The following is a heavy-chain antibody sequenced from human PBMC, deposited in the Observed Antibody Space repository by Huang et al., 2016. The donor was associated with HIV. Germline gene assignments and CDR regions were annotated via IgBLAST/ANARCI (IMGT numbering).Heavy chain of an antibody. Sequence: QVQLQESGPGLVKPSQTLSLTCTVSGDSIGSGSFYWSWIRQPAGEGLEWVGHISTGGNSTYNLSLRSRVTISVDTSKNQFSLHVTSVTAADTAVYYGARLGSYDTRWHEDYWGQGTLVTVSS. V-gene: IGHV4-61*09. J-gene: IGHJ4*02. CDR2: ISTGGNS. CDR3: ARLGSYDTRWHEDY. D-gene: IGHD2-2*01. CDR1: GDSIGSGSFY.